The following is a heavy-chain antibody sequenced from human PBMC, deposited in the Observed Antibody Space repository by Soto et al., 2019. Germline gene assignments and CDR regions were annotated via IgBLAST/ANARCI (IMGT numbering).Heavy chain of an antibody. V-gene: IGHV1-46*01. J-gene: IGHJ4*02. CDR3: ARSYYDYVWGSYRSAHFDY. CDR1: GYSFTSYG. D-gene: IGHD3-16*02. CDR2: INPSGDST. Sequence: ASVKVSCKVSGYSFTSYGITWVRQAPGQGLEWMGIINPSGDSTSYAQKFQGRVTMTRDTSTSTVYMELSSLRSEDTAVYYCARSYYDYVWGSYRSAHFDYWGQGTLVTVSS.